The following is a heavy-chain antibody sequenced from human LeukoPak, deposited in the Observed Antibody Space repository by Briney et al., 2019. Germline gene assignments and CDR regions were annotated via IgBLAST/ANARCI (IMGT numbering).Heavy chain of an antibody. J-gene: IGHJ3*02. D-gene: IGHD5-12*01. CDR2: IYISGST. CDR1: GGSISSYY. CDR3: ARLIVAGTTRKYAFDI. Sequence: SETLSLTCTVSGGSISSYYWSWIRQPAGKGLEWIGRIYISGSTNYNPSLKSRVTMSVDTSKNQFSLKLSSVTAADTAVYYCARLIVAGTTRKYAFDIWGQGTMVTVSS. V-gene: IGHV4-4*07.